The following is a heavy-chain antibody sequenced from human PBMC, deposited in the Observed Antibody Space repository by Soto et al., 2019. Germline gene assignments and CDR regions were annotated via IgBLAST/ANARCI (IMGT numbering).Heavy chain of an antibody. CDR1: GGSFSGYC. D-gene: IGHD2-2*01. J-gene: IGHJ5*02. CDR3: ARGRVVEPAAVMFNCLDP. V-gene: IGHV4-34*01. CDR2: INHSGST. Sequence: SETLSLTCAVYGGSFSGYCWSWIRQPPGKGLGWIGEINHSGSTNYNPSLKSRVTISVDTSKNQFSLQLSSVTAADTAVYYCARGRVVEPAAVMFNCLDPWGQGALVTVSS.